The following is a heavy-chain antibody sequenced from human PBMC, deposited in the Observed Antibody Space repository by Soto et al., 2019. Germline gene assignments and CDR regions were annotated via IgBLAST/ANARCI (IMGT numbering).Heavy chain of an antibody. CDR1: GYTFRNHG. D-gene: IGHD1-26*01. Sequence: ASVKVSCKASGYTFRNHGITWVRQAPGQGLEWMGWISCYNGDTNYAQNFQGRVTMTTDTPTSTAYMELRSLRSDDTAVYYCARDPSKTSGNRIWFDPWGQGTLVTVYS. J-gene: IGHJ5*02. V-gene: IGHV1-18*04. CDR3: ARDPSKTSGNRIWFDP. CDR2: ISCYNGDT.